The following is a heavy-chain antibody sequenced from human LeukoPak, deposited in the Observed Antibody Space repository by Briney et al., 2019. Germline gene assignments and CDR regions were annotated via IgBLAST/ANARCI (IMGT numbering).Heavy chain of an antibody. CDR1: GGSVSSSSDY. V-gene: IGHV4-39*02. J-gene: IGHJ4*02. Sequence: SETLSLTCTVSGGSVSSSSDYWGWLRQPPGKGLEWIGSIYDSASTYYNPSLKSRFTISVDTSKNHISLNLSSVTAADTAVYYCARGGGTETSFYNFDSWGQGTLVTVSS. CDR2: IYDSAST. CDR3: ARGGGTETSFYNFDS. D-gene: IGHD2/OR15-2a*01.